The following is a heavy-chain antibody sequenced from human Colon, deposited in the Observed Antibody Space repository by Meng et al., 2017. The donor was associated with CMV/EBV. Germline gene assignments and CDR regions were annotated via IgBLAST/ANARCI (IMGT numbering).Heavy chain of an antibody. J-gene: IGHJ5*02. D-gene: IGHD3-16*01. CDR3: VKGHTMINP. Sequence: VQLVQLGGGLVEPGGSLRLSCAASGFIFSDYYMTWIREAPGKGLEWVSYISPTGSDTNYADSVRGRFTISRDNAKNSLFLQMSSLTAEDTAVYYCVKGHTMINPWGQGTLVTVSS. CDR1: GFIFSDYY. CDR2: ISPTGSDT. V-gene: IGHV3-11*05.